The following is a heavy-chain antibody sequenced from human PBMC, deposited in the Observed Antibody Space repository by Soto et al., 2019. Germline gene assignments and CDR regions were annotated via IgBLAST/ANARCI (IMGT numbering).Heavy chain of an antibody. CDR3: ARHDEVAIRGVGDGRFDY. Sequence: QLQLQESGPGLVKPSETLSLTYTVSGGSISSSSYYWGWIRQTPGKGLEWIGSIHYSGSIYYNPSLKRRVTSSVATAKNRLSRKLSSVTAADTAVYYCARHDEVAIRGVGDGRFDYWGQGTLVTVSS. CDR1: GGSISSSSYY. J-gene: IGHJ4*02. D-gene: IGHD3-10*01. CDR2: IHYSGSI. V-gene: IGHV4-39*01.